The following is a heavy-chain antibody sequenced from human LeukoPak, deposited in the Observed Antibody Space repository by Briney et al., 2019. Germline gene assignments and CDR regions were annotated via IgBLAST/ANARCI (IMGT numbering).Heavy chain of an antibody. CDR1: GFXVSANY. CDR2: LYSGGST. J-gene: IGHJ4*02. Sequence: GGSLSLSCAASGFXVSANYMSWARQAPGKGLEWVSVLYSGGSTYYADSVKGRFTISRDNSKNTLYLQMNSLRAEDTAVYYCARRNSGYYYFDYWGQGTLVTVSS. D-gene: IGHD3-22*01. CDR3: ARRNSGYYYFDY. V-gene: IGHV3-66*01.